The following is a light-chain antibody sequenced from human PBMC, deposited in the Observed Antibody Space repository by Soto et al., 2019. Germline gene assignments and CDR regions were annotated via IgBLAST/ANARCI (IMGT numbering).Light chain of an antibody. CDR1: QSLLSGSDNKNY. Sequence: DIVMTQSPDSLAVSLGERATINCKSSQSLLSGSDNKNYLAWSQQKPGQPPKLLIYWAYTRASWVPDRFTGSGSGTDFTLTINSLQPEDVAVYYCQQHYSAPLTFGGGTKVEIK. CDR2: WAY. V-gene: IGKV4-1*01. J-gene: IGKJ4*01. CDR3: QQHYSAPLT.